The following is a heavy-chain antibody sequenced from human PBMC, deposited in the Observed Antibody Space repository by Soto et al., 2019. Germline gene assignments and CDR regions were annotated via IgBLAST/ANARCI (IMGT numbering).Heavy chain of an antibody. D-gene: IGHD6-19*01. CDR3: ASSIYSSGWYPSYYFDY. J-gene: IGHJ4*02. CDR2: IIPIFGTA. Sequence: ASVKVSCKASGGTFSSYAISWVRQAPGQGLEWMGGIIPIFGTANYAQKFQGRVTITADESTSTAYMELSSLRSEDTAVYYCASSIYSSGWYPSYYFDYWGQGTLVTVSS. CDR1: GGTFSSYA. V-gene: IGHV1-69*13.